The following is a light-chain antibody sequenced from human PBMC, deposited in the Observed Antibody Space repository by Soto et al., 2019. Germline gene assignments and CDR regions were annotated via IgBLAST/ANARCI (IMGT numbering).Light chain of an antibody. J-gene: IGKJ5*01. Sequence: PSSPSASVGDRVTITCRASQGIDSSFAWYQQKPGKAPKLLIYAASSLQSGVPSRFSDSGSGTDFTLTISSLQPEDFATYYCQQLHDYPITFGQGTRLEIK. CDR3: QQLHDYPIT. CDR1: QGIDSS. CDR2: AAS. V-gene: IGKV1-9*01.